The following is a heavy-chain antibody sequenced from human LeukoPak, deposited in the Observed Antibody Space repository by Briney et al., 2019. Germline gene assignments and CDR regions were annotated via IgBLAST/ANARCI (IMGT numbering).Heavy chain of an antibody. CDR3: ARVIYYDSSGPFDY. CDR1: GCTFTSYG. D-gene: IGHD3-22*01. CDR2: ISAYNGNT. V-gene: IGHV1-18*01. J-gene: IGHJ4*02. Sequence: GASVKVSCKASGCTFTSYGISWVRQAPGQGLEWMGWISAYNGNTNYAQKLQGRVTMTTDTSTSTAYMELRSLRSDDTAMYYCARVIYYDSSGPFDYWGQGTLATVSS.